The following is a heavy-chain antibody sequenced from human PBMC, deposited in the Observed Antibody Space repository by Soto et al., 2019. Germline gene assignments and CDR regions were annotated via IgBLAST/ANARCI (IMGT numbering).Heavy chain of an antibody. CDR1: GGTFSSYA. V-gene: IGHV1-69*13. Sequence: ASVKVSCKASGGTFSSYAISWVRQAPGQGLEWMGGIIPIFGTANYAQKFQGRVTITADESTSTAYMELSSLRSEDTAVYYCARDWVYGSGKYTPFDPWGQGTLVTVSS. J-gene: IGHJ5*02. CDR3: ARDWVYGSGKYTPFDP. CDR2: IIPIFGTA. D-gene: IGHD3-10*01.